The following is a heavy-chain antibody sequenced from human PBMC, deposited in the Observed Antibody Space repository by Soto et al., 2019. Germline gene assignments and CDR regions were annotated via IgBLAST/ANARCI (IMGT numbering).Heavy chain of an antibody. CDR3: ARSGLDYYDSSGYCNWFDP. J-gene: IGHJ5*02. Sequence: PGGSLRLSCAASGFTFSSYGMHWVRQAPGKGLEWVAVIWYDGSNKYYADSVKGRFTISRDNSKNTLYLQMNSLRAEDTAVYYCARSGLDYYDSSGYCNWFDPWGQGTLVTVSS. V-gene: IGHV3-33*01. CDR1: GFTFSSYG. D-gene: IGHD3-22*01. CDR2: IWYDGSNK.